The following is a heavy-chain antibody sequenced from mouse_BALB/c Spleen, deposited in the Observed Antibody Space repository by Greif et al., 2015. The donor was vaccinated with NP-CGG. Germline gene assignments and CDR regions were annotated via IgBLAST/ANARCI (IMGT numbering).Heavy chain of an antibody. CDR2: IYPSDSYT. CDR1: GYTFTSYW. V-gene: IGHV1-69*02. D-gene: IGHD2-3*01. J-gene: IGHJ4*01. Sequence: VQLQQSGAELVRPGASVKLSCKASGYTFTSYWINWVKQRPGQGLEWIGNIYPSDSYTNYNQKFKDKATLTVDKSSSTAYMQLSSPTSEDSAVYYCTRWDDGYAMDYWGQGTSVTVSS. CDR3: TRWDDGYAMDY.